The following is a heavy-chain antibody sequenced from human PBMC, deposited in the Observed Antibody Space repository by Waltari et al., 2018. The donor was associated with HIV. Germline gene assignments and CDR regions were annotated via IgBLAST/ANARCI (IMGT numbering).Heavy chain of an antibody. D-gene: IGHD3-22*01. CDR3: ARSRHDYYDSSGYYRGAFDI. V-gene: IGHV4-30-4*08. CDR2: IYYNENT. CDR1: GGSVSSSDYY. J-gene: IGHJ3*02. Sequence: QVQLQESGPGLVKPSQTLSLTCTVSGGSVSSSDYYWNWIRQPPGKGLEWIGEIYYNENTYYNPSLKSRLTISLDRSKSQFSLKLSSVTAADTAVYYCARSRHDYYDSSGYYRGAFDIWGQGTMVPVSS.